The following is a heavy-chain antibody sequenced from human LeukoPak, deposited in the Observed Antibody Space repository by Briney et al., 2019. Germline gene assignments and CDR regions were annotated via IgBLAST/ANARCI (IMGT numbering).Heavy chain of an antibody. CDR2: INPSGGST. J-gene: IGHJ5*02. Sequence: GASVKVSCKASGYTFTSHYMHWVRQAPGQGLEWMGIINPSGGSTSYAQKFQGRVTITADKSTSTAYMELSSLRSEDTAVYYCARDEVRGSGAYNWFDPWGQGTLVTVSS. V-gene: IGHV1-46*01. CDR3: ARDEVRGSGAYNWFDP. D-gene: IGHD3-10*01. CDR1: GYTFTSHY.